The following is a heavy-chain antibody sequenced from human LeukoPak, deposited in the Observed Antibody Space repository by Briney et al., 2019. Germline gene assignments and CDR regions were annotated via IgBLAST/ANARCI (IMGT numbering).Heavy chain of an antibody. CDR2: VMPILSIA. J-gene: IGHJ4*02. V-gene: IGHV1-69*04. CDR1: GGTFSSYA. Sequence: SVKVSCKASGGTFSSYAISWVRQAPGQGLEWIGRVMPILSIANYAQKFQGRVTITADKSTNTAYMELSSLRSEDTAVYYCARVRATVVTHLDYWGQGTLVTVSS. CDR3: ARVRATVVTHLDY. D-gene: IGHD4-23*01.